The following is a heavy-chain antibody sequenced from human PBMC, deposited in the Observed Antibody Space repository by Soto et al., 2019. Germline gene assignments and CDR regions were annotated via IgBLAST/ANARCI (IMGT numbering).Heavy chain of an antibody. CDR1: GGTFSSYT. J-gene: IGHJ6*02. Sequence: SVKVSCKASGGTFSSYTISWVRQAPGQGLEWMGGIIPISDTTNYAQKFQGRVTITADESTSTAYMELSSLRSEDTAVYYCARSQGSSTSLEIYYYYYYGMDVWGQGTTVTVSS. D-gene: IGHD2-2*01. CDR2: IIPISDTT. V-gene: IGHV1-69*13. CDR3: ARSQGSSTSLEIYYYYYYGMDV.